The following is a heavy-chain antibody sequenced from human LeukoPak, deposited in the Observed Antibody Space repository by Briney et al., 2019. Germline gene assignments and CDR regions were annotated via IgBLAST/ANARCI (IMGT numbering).Heavy chain of an antibody. V-gene: IGHV3-23*01. CDR1: GFTFSSYA. D-gene: IGHD3-16*02. CDR3: AKGTTQSYRNAHDAFDI. CDR2: ISGSGGST. Sequence: PGGSLRLSCAASGFTFSSYAMSWVRQAPGKGLEWVSAISGSGGSTYYADSVKGRFTISRDNSKNTLYLQMNSLRAEDTAVYYCAKGTTQSYRNAHDAFDIWGQGTMVTVSS. J-gene: IGHJ3*02.